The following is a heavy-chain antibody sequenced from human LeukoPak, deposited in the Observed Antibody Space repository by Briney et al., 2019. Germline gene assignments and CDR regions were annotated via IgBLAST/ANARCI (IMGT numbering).Heavy chain of an antibody. CDR1: GFTFDDFA. Sequence: GRSLRLSCAASGFTFDDFAMHWVRQAPGKGLEWVSGISWNSGSIDYADSVRGRFTISRDNARNFLYLQMNSLRAEDTALYYCAKVPGERFGSGSNSQYFQHWGQGTLVTVSS. CDR3: AKVPGERFGSGSNSQYFQH. J-gene: IGHJ1*01. D-gene: IGHD3-10*01. V-gene: IGHV3-9*01. CDR2: ISWNSGSI.